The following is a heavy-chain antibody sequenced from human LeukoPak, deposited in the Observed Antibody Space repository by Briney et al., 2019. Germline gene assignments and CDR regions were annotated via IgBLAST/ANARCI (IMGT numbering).Heavy chain of an antibody. Sequence: GASVKVSCKASGYTFTSYGISWVRQAPGQGLEWMGWISAYNGNTNYAQKLQGRVTMTTDTSTSTAYMELRSLRSDDTAVYYCARVLGRLREGTNYDYWGQGTLVTVSS. J-gene: IGHJ4*02. CDR2: ISAYNGNT. V-gene: IGHV1-18*01. D-gene: IGHD5-12*01. CDR3: ARVLGRLREGTNYDY. CDR1: GYTFTSYG.